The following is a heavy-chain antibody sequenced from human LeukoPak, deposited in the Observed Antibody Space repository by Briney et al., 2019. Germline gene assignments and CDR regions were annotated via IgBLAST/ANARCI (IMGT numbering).Heavy chain of an antibody. J-gene: IGHJ6*02. CDR2: IYSSGST. CDR1: GGSISSYY. CDR3: ARLSYSSGWYPYYYYGMDV. Sequence: SETLSLTCTVSGGSISSYYWSWIRQPPGKGLEWIGYIYSSGSTNYNPSLKSRVTISVDTSKNQFSLKLSSVTAADTAVYYCARLSYSSGWYPYYYYGMDVWGQGTTVTVSS. D-gene: IGHD6-19*01. V-gene: IGHV4-59*12.